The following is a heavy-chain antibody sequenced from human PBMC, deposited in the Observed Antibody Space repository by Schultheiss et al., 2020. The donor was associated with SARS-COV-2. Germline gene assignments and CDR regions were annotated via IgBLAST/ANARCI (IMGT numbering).Heavy chain of an antibody. CDR3: AREPRGFSYGTFDY. J-gene: IGHJ4*02. Sequence: SETLSLTCTVSGDSISSYYWSWVRQPPGKGLEWIGYVYFSGSTNYNPSLKSRVTMSVDTSKNQISLSLSSVTAADTAVYYCAREPRGFSYGTFDYWGQGTLVTVSS. CDR1: GDSISSYY. CDR2: VYFSGST. V-gene: IGHV4-59*12. D-gene: IGHD5-18*01.